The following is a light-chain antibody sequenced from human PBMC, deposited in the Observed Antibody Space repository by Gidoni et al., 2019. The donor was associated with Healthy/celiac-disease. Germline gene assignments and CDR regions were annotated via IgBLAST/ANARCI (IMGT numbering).Light chain of an antibody. CDR1: QSISSW. CDR3: QQYNSNPLT. Sequence: DIQMTQSPSTLSASVGDRVTITCRASQSISSWLAWYQQKPGKAPKLLIYKASSLESGVPSRFSGSGSGTEFTLTISSLQPDDFATYYCQQYNSNPLTFGGGTMVEIK. CDR2: KAS. J-gene: IGKJ4*01. V-gene: IGKV1-5*03.